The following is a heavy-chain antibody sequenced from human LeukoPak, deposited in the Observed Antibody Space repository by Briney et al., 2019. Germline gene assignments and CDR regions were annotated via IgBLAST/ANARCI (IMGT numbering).Heavy chain of an antibody. Sequence: GESLKISCKGSGYSFTSYWIGWVRQMPGKGLEWMGIIYPGYSDTRYSPSFQGQITISADKSISTAYLQWGSLKASDTAMYYCARHLYCSGGSCYSIFYGMDVWGQGTTVTVSS. J-gene: IGHJ6*02. V-gene: IGHV5-51*01. D-gene: IGHD2-15*01. CDR1: GYSFTSYW. CDR3: ARHLYCSGGSCYSIFYGMDV. CDR2: IYPGYSDT.